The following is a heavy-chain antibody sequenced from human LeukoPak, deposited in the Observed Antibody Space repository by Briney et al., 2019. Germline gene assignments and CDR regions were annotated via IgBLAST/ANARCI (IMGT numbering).Heavy chain of an antibody. CDR3: AKDSVSIAARYYFDY. CDR1: GFTFDDYA. Sequence: TGGSLRLSCAASGFTFDDYAMHWVRQAPGKGLEWVSGISWNSGSIGYADSVKGRSTISRDNAKNSLYLQMNSLRAEDTALYYCAKDSVSIAARYYFDYWGQGTLVTVSS. V-gene: IGHV3-9*01. J-gene: IGHJ4*02. D-gene: IGHD6-6*01. CDR2: ISWNSGSI.